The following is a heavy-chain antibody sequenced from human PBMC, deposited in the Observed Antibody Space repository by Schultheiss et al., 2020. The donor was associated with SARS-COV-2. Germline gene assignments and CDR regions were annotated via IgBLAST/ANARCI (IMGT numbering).Heavy chain of an antibody. CDR1: GGSMTGSNFF. CDR3: ARGQRITIFGVVENWFDP. CDR2: IYYSGST. V-gene: IGHV4-61*05. D-gene: IGHD3-3*01. Sequence: SETLSLTCTVSGGSMTGSNFFWDWIRQPPGKGLEWIGYIYYSGSTNYNPSLKSRVTISVDTSKNQFSLKLSSVTAADTAVYYCARGQRITIFGVVENWFDPWGQGTLVTVSS. J-gene: IGHJ5*02.